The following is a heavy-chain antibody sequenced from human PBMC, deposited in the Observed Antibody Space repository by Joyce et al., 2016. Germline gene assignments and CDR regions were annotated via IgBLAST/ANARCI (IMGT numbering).Heavy chain of an antibody. CDR2: SYKSETT. D-gene: IGHD3-10*01. Sequence: HLQESGPGLVKPSETLSLTCTISGDSFSDTSYYWSWIRQPPGKGLEWLGFSYKSETTHYNPSLGGRVSISAGAAKKQFSLRLTSVTSADTAVYYCATSLPSRVGGFQFFGLDVWGQGTTVIVS. V-gene: IGHV4-61*01. CDR1: GDSFSDTSYY. CDR3: ATSLPSRVGGFQFFGLDV. J-gene: IGHJ6*02.